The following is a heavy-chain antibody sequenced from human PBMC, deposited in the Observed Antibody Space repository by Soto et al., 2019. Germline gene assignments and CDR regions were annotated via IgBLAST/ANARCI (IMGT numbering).Heavy chain of an antibody. J-gene: IGHJ6*02. D-gene: IGHD3-10*01. V-gene: IGHV3-23*01. CDR3: AKGGPPITMVRGVIRDYYYGMDV. CDR1: GFTFSSYA. Sequence: PGGSLRLSCAASGFTFSSYAMSWVRQAPGKGLEWVSAISGSGGSTYYADSVKGRFTISRDNSKSTLYLQMNSLRAEDTAVYYCAKGGPPITMVRGVIRDYYYGMDVWGQGTTVTVSS. CDR2: ISGSGGST.